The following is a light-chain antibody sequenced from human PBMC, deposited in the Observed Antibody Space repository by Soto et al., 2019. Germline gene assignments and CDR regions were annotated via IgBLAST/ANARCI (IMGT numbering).Light chain of an antibody. CDR3: RTDGGSPPIT. CDR1: QRVSSSF. CDR2: GAS. J-gene: IGKJ5*01. Sequence: VLTQSPCPLSLSPGERATLSCRAIQRVSSSFLAWYQQKPGQAPRLLIFGASSGATGIPDRFSGSGSGTDFTLTISRLEPEDFAVRYCRTDGGSPPITSGQGTRLEIK. V-gene: IGKV3-20*01.